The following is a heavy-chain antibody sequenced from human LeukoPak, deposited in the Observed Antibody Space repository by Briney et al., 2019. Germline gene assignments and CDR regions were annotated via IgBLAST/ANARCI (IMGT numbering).Heavy chain of an antibody. V-gene: IGHV3-53*01. Sequence: GGSLRLSCAASGFSVSSTYITWLRQAPGKGLEWVSVIYPGGSALYAESVQGRSTISRDISQNIAYLQINNLRAEDTAVYYCAKDRASYCTNGICYDRPHAFDIWGQGTMVTVSS. J-gene: IGHJ3*02. CDR3: AKDRASYCTNGICYDRPHAFDI. CDR1: GFSVSSTY. CDR2: IYPGGSA. D-gene: IGHD2-8*01.